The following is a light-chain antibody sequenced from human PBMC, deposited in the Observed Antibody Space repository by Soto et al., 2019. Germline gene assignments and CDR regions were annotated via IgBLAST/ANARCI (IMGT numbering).Light chain of an antibody. J-gene: IGKJ5*01. CDR1: QSVSSY. CDR2: DAS. CDR3: QQRSNWPPIT. V-gene: IGKV3-11*01. Sequence: EIVLTQSPATLSLSPGKRATLSCRASQSVSSYLAWYQQKPGQAPRLLIYDASNRTTGIPARFSGSGSGTDFTLTISSLEPEDFAVYYCQQRSNWPPITFGQGTRLEIK.